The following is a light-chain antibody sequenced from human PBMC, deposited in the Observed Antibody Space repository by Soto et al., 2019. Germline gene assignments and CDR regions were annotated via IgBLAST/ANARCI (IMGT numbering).Light chain of an antibody. CDR3: QQYNNWPQT. Sequence: EIVMTQSPATLSVSPGERATLSCRASQSVSSNLAWYQQKPGQAPRLLIYSASSRATGIPARFSGSGSGTGFTLTISRLQSEDFAVYYCQQYNNWPQTFGQGTKVEI. J-gene: IGKJ1*01. V-gene: IGKV3-15*01. CDR1: QSVSSN. CDR2: SAS.